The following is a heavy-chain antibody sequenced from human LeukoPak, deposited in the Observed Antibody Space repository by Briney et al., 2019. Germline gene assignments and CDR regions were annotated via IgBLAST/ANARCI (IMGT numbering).Heavy chain of an antibody. CDR1: GFTVRAYQ. V-gene: IGHV3-48*03. J-gene: IGHJ4*02. Sequence: GGSLRLSCAASGFTVRAYQMSWVRQVPGKGLEWVSYISSSGSPIYYADSVKGRFTISRDNAENSLYLQMNSLRVEDTALYYCARQASGDGYNFDYWGQGTLVTVSS. CDR2: ISSSGSPI. D-gene: IGHD5-24*01. CDR3: ARQASGDGYNFDY.